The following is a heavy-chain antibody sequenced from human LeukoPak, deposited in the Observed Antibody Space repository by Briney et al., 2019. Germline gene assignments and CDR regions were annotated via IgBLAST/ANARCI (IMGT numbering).Heavy chain of an antibody. CDR2: INPSDGST. CDR1: GYTFTSYY. J-gene: IGHJ4*02. D-gene: IGHD3-10*01. Sequence: ASVKVSCKASGYTFTSYYIHWVRQAPGQGLEWMGIINPSDGSTIYAQKFQGRVTMTTDTSTSTAYMELRSLRSDDTAVYYRARDRARAGVLWFGELLYPPDYWGQGTLVTVSS. V-gene: IGHV1-46*01. CDR3: ARDRARAGVLWFGELLYPPDY.